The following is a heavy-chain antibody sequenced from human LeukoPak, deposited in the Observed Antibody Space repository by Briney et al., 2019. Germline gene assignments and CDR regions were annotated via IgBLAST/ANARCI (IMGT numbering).Heavy chain of an antibody. J-gene: IGHJ4*02. D-gene: IGHD6-19*01. Sequence: PGGSLRLSCAASGFTFSSYVMSWVRQAPGKGLEWVSTIIGSDDNTYYADSVKGRFTISRDNSKNTLYLQTNSLRAEDTAVYYCAKGKYSSGWYVFDYWGQGTLVTVSS. CDR1: GFTFSSYV. CDR3: AKGKYSSGWYVFDY. CDR2: IIGSDDNT. V-gene: IGHV3-23*01.